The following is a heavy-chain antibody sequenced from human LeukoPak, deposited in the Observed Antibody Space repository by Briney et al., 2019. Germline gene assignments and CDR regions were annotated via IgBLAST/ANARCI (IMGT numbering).Heavy chain of an antibody. J-gene: IGHJ4*02. D-gene: IGHD2-2*02. Sequence: GASVKVSCKAFGGTFISYAISWVRQAPGQGLEWMGGIIPIFGTANYAQKFQGRVTITAEEHTSTAYMELSSLRSEDTAVYYCARGYCSSTSCYTLDYWGQGTLVTVSS. CDR3: ARGYCSSTSCYTLDY. CDR2: IIPIFGTA. CDR1: GGTFISYA. V-gene: IGHV1-69*13.